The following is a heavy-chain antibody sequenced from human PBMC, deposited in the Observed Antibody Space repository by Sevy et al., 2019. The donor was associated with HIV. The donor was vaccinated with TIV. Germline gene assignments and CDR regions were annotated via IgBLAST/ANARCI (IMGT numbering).Heavy chain of an antibody. CDR2: FDPEDDET. Sequence: ASVKVSCMVSGYTLSELSMHWVRQAPGKGLEWMGSFDPEDDETIYSQKFQGRVTMTEDTSTDTAYMELNNPRSEDTAVYYCATTKDYYDSSGSPFDYWGQGTLVTVSS. CDR3: ATTKDYYDSSGSPFDY. D-gene: IGHD3-22*01. CDR1: GYTLSELS. J-gene: IGHJ4*02. V-gene: IGHV1-24*01.